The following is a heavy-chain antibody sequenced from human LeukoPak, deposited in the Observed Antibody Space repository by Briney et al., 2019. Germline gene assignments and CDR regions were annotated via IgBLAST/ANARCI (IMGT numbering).Heavy chain of an antibody. D-gene: IGHD1-1*01. CDR2: IGISSGNT. Sequence: PGGSLRLSCAASGLPFNEYSMNWVRQAPGKGLGGISYIGISSGNTKYADSVKGRFTISVDNAKNSLYLQMNNLRVEDTAVYYCARDHNYAFDNWGQGTLVTVSS. CDR1: GLPFNEYS. CDR3: ARDHNYAFDN. J-gene: IGHJ4*02. V-gene: IGHV3-48*04.